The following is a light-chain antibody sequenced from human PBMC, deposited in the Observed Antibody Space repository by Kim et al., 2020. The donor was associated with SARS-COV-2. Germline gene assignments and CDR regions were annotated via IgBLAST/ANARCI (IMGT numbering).Light chain of an antibody. Sequence: QSATHTRTRDSDNVGSGGAAWLQQHQGQCPELLSYRNNARPSGISERVAASGSGNTASLTITGLQPEDEAEYYCSAWDDSLSAWVFGGGTQLTVL. CDR2: RNN. J-gene: IGLJ3*02. CDR1: SDNVGSGG. CDR3: SAWDDSLSAWV. V-gene: IGLV10-54*01.